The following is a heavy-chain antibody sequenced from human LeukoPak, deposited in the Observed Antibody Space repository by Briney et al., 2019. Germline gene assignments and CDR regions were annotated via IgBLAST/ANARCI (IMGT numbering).Heavy chain of an antibody. J-gene: IGHJ4*02. Sequence: GGSLRLSCAASGFTFSSYSMNWVRQAPGKGLEWVSSISSSSSYIYYANSVKGRFTISRDNAKNSLYLQMNSLRAEDTAVYYCARDLELGVLGYWGQGTLVTVSS. V-gene: IGHV3-21*01. D-gene: IGHD1-7*01. CDR2: ISSSSSYI. CDR3: ARDLELGVLGY. CDR1: GFTFSSYS.